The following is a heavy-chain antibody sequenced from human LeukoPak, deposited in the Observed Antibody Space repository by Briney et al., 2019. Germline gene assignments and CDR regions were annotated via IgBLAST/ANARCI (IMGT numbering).Heavy chain of an antibody. D-gene: IGHD6-13*01. CDR1: GFTFSSYN. CDR3: ASGRGQQLVRAGFDY. V-gene: IGHV3-13*01. Sequence: PGGSLRLSCAASGFTFSSYNMHWVRQATGKGLEWVSAIGTAGDTYYPGSVKGRFTISRENAKNSLYLQMNSLRAGDTAVYYCASGRGQQLVRAGFDYWGQGTLVTVSS. CDR2: IGTAGDT. J-gene: IGHJ4*02.